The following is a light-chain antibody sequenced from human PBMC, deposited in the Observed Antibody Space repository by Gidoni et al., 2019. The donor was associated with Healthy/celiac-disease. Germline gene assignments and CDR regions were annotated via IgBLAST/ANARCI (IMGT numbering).Light chain of an antibody. J-gene: IGKJ1*01. CDR3: QQSYSTPPWT. V-gene: IGKV1-39*01. CDR1: QSISSY. Sequence: DIQMTQSPSSLSASVGDRVTITCRSSQSISSYLNWYQQKPGKAPKPLIYAASSLQSGVPSRFSGSGSGTDFTLTISSLQPEDFATYYGQQSYSTPPWTFGQGTKVEIK. CDR2: AAS.